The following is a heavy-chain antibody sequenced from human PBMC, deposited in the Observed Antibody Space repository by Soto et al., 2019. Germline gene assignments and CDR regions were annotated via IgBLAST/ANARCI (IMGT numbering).Heavy chain of an antibody. J-gene: IGHJ4*02. D-gene: IGHD1-20*01. V-gene: IGHV4-31*03. CDR2: IYYSGST. CDR3: AMIITGTTSRDLLPDAYFYY. CDR1: GGSISSCCYY. Sequence: SETLSLTCTVSGGSISSCCYYWSWIRQHPGKGLEWIGYIYYSGSTYYNPSLKSRVTISVDTSKNQFSLKLSSVTAADTAVYYCAMIITGTTSRDLLPDAYFYYWGQGTLVTVSS.